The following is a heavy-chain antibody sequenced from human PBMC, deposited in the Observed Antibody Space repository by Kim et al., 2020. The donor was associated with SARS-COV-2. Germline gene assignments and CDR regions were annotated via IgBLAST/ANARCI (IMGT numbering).Heavy chain of an antibody. J-gene: IGHJ2*01. CDR2: INAGNGNT. V-gene: IGHV1-3*01. CDR3: ARVMMEGSGSKSKNRNWYFDL. Sequence: ASVKVSCKASGYTFTSYAMHWVRQAPGQRLEWMGWINAGNGNTKYSQKFQGRVTITRDTSASTAYMELSSLRSEDTAVYYCARVMMEGSGSKSKNRNWYFDLWGRGTLVTVSS. CDR1: GYTFTSYA. D-gene: IGHD3-10*01.